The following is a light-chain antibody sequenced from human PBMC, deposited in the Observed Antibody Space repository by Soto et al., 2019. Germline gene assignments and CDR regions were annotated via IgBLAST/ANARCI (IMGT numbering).Light chain of an antibody. V-gene: IGKV3-15*01. CDR2: GAS. J-gene: IGKJ1*01. Sequence: EKELKHCADILYVYLGGRPTLKPSASQRMSSNLAGYQHKSGQARRLDIFGASTRATGIPARFSGSGSETEFTLNTSSLQSEDFAVYYCQQHNNWPPWTFGQGSKV. CDR1: QRMSSN. CDR3: QQHNNWPPWT.